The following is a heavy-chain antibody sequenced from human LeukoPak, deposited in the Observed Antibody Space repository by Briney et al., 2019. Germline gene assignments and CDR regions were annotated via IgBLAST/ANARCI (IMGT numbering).Heavy chain of an antibody. CDR1: GFTFSSYG. CDR3: ARDPYSGSYGNYYYYFMDV. D-gene: IGHD1-26*01. J-gene: IGHJ6*03. V-gene: IGHV3-23*01. Sequence: GGSLRLPCAASGFTFSSYGMSWVRQAPGKGLEWVSAISGSGGTTYYADSVQGRFTISRDNSKNTLYPQMNSLRAEDTAVYYCARDPYSGSYGNYYYYFMDVWGKGTTVTISS. CDR2: ISGSGGTT.